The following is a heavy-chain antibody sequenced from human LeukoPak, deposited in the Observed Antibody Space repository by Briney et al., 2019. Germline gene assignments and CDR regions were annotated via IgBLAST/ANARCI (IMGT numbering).Heavy chain of an antibody. CDR3: AKAPVTTCRGAYCYPFDY. J-gene: IGHJ4*02. Sequence: GGSLRLSCAASGFTLSSYAMHWVRQAPGKGLEWVSAISYSGNTYRAVSVKGRFTISRDSSKNTLFLQMNRLRPEDAAVYYCAKAPVTTCRGAYCYPFDYWGQGTLVTVSS. D-gene: IGHD2-21*01. V-gene: IGHV3-23*01. CDR1: GFTLSSYA. CDR2: ISYSGNT.